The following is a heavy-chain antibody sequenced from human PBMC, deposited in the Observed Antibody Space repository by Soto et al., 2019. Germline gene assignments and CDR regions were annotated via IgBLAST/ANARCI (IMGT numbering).Heavy chain of an antibody. J-gene: IGHJ6*02. V-gene: IGHV2-5*01. CDR3: AHKLRYLDPMDV. Sequence: SGPTLVNPTQTLTLTCTFSGSSLSTGGVAVGWTRQPPGKALEWLALIYWNDDKLYSPSLKTRLTVTKDTSKNQVVLTMTNVGPVDTATYYCAHKLRYLDPMDVWGQGTTVTVSS. CDR1: GSSLSTGGVA. CDR2: IYWNDDK. D-gene: IGHD3-9*01.